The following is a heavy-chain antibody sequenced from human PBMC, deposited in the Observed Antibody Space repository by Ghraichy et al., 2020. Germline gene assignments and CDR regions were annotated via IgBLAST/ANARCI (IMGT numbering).Heavy chain of an antibody. V-gene: IGHV4-39*01. J-gene: IGHJ4*02. CDR3: STSPDPYYYGSGSYYMYYFDY. Sequence: ETLSLTCSVSGGSISSSRYYWGWVRQSPGKGLEWIGNIYYSGTTYYNPSLKSRVTISVDTSKNQFSLKLSSVAAADTAVYYCSTSPDPYYYGSGSYYMYYFDYWGQGTLVTVSS. D-gene: IGHD3-10*01. CDR1: GGSISSSRYY. CDR2: IYYSGTT.